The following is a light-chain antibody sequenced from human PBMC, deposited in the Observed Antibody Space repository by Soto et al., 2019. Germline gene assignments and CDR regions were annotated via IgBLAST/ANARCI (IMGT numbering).Light chain of an antibody. CDR2: GAS. CDR3: QQCTTWPRT. V-gene: IGKV3-15*01. CDR1: QSVSTN. Sequence: EIVMTQSPVTLSVSPGARATLSCSASQSVSTNLAWYQQKPGQAPRLLIYGASTRATGITDRFSGSGSGTEFTLTISSMQSEDSAVYYCQQCTTWPRTVGEGTKVEI. J-gene: IGKJ1*01.